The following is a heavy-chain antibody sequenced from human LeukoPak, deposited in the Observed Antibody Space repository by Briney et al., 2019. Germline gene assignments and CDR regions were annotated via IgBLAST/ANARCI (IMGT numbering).Heavy chain of an antibody. CDR3: LQWELLRGFDP. CDR1: GFTFSNYW. J-gene: IGHJ5*02. D-gene: IGHD1-26*01. CDR2: INSDGNKT. Sequence: GGSLRLSCAASGFTFSNYWMHWVRQAPGKGLVWVSRINSDGNKTNYADSVNGRLTISRDNAKNTLYLQMNNLRAEDTAVYYCLQWELLRGFDPWGQGTLVTVSS. V-gene: IGHV3-74*01.